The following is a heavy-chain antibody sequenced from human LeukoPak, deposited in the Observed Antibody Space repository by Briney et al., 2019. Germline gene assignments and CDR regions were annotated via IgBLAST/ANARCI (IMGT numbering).Heavy chain of an antibody. D-gene: IGHD3-16*01. CDR1: GFTFSSYA. Sequence: PTGGSLRLSCAASGFTFSSYAMSWVRQAPGKGLEWVSAISGSGGSTYYADSVKGRFTISRDNAKNSLYLQMNSLRAEDTAVYYCARVPSRLGGVGPKYFQHWGQGTLVTVSS. CDR2: ISGSGGST. CDR3: ARVPSRLGGVGPKYFQH. V-gene: IGHV3-23*01. J-gene: IGHJ1*01.